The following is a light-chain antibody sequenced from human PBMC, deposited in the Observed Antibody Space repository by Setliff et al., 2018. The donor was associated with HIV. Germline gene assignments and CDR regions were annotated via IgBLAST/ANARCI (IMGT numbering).Light chain of an antibody. J-gene: IGLJ1*01. Sequence: QSALTQPASVSGSPGQSITISCTGTSSDVGGYNYVSWYQHHPGKAPKLMIYDVNKRPSGVPDRFSGSKSGNTASLTISGLQAEDEADFYCCSYAGSHTFVFGTGTKVTVL. V-gene: IGLV2-11*01. CDR2: DVN. CDR1: SSDVGGYNY. CDR3: CSYAGSHTFV.